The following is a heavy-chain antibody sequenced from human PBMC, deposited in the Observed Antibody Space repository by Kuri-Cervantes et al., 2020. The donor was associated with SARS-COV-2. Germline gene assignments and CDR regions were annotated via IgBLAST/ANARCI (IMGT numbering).Heavy chain of an antibody. CDR1: GFTFSDYY. D-gene: IGHD3-22*01. Sequence: GGSLRLSCAASGFTFSDYYMSWIRQAPGKGLEWVSYISSSGSTIYYADSVKGRFTISRDNAKNSLYLQMNSLRAEETAIYYCARDAGAGYYYMDVWGKGTTVTVFS. CDR2: ISSSGSTI. J-gene: IGHJ6*03. CDR3: ARDAGAGYYYMDV. V-gene: IGHV3-11*04.